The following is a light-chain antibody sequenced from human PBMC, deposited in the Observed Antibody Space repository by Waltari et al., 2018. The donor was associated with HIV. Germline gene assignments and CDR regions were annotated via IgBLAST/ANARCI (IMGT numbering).Light chain of an antibody. CDR1: NIAATTS. CDR3: QVWDGRGDPVI. V-gene: IGLV3-21*02. J-gene: IGLJ2*01. CDR2: DDR. Sequence: SYVLTQPPSVSVAPGQTARLPCGGNNIAATTSVHWYRLNPGQAPVVVIYDDRDRPSGIPDRFSGSSSGDTATLTISRAEAGDEADYYCQVWDGRGDPVIFGGGTKLAVV.